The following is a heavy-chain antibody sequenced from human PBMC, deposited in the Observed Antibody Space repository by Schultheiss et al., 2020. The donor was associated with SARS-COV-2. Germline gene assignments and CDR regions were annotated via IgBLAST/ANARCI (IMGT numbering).Heavy chain of an antibody. V-gene: IGHV3-21*01. D-gene: IGHD5-18*01. CDR1: GFTFSSYS. CDR2: ISSSSSYI. Sequence: GGSLRLSCAASGFTFSSYSMNWVRQAPGKGLEWVSSISSSSSYIYYADSVKGRFTISRDNAKNTLYLQMNSLRAEDTAVYYCARDPDTAMVLDYWGQGTLVTVSS. CDR3: ARDPDTAMVLDY. J-gene: IGHJ4*02.